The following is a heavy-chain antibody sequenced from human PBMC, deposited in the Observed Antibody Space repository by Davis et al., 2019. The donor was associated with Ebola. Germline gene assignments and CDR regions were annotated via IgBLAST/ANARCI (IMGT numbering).Heavy chain of an antibody. V-gene: IGHV3-64*01. CDR2: IGTTGGTT. CDR1: GFTFSAYG. Sequence: PGGSLRLSCAASGFTFSAYGMHWVRQAPGRGLEYVSGIGTTGGTTYYANSVKGRFTMSRDNSKNRLYLQMGSLRAEDIGVYYCARGHSLYSTNWYSKYAGMDVWGQGTTVTVSS. J-gene: IGHJ6*02. D-gene: IGHD1-7*01. CDR3: ARGHSLYSTNWYSKYAGMDV.